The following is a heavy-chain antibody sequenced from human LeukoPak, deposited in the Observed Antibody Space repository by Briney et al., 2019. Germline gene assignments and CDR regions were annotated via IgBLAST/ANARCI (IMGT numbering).Heavy chain of an antibody. CDR1: GYTLTELS. CDR3: ATKVLRSGYTYGFGNY. V-gene: IGHV1-24*01. J-gene: IGHJ4*02. CDR2: FDPEDGET. D-gene: IGHD5-18*01. Sequence: ASVKVSCKVSGYTLTELSMHWVRQAPGKGLEWMGGFDPEDGETIYAQKFQGRVTMTEDTSTDTAYMELSSLRFEDTAVYYCATKVLRSGYTYGFGNYWGQGTLVTVSS.